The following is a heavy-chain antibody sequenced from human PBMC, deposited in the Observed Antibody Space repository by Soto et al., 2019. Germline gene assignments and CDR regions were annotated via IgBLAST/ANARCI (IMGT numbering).Heavy chain of an antibody. CDR1: GFTFGDYA. V-gene: IGHV3-49*03. J-gene: IGHJ4*02. CDR2: IRSKGYGGTT. CDR3: ARVGSASLMVVVIADH. Sequence: QPGGSLRLSCTTSGFTFGDYAMSWFRQAPGKGLGWVGFIRSKGYGGTTQYAASVKGRFTISRDDSESIAYLQMDSLKTEDTALYYCARVGSASLMVVVIADHWGQGTQVTVSS. D-gene: IGHD3-22*01.